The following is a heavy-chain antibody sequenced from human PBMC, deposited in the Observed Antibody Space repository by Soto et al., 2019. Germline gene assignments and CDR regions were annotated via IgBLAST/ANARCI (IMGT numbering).Heavy chain of an antibody. D-gene: IGHD1-26*01. V-gene: IGHV4-59*01. CDR3: ARDTTSGKYWDY. Sequence: SETLSLTCTVSGGSISSYYWSWIRQPPGKGLEWIGYIYYSGSTNYNPSLKSRVTISIDTSKNQFSLKLSSVTAADTAVYYCARDTTSGKYWDYWGQGTLVTVSS. CDR2: IYYSGST. CDR1: GGSISSYY. J-gene: IGHJ4*02.